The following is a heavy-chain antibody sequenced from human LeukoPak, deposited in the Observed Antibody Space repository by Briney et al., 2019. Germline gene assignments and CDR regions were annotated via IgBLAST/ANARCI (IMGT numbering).Heavy chain of an antibody. J-gene: IGHJ6*02. V-gene: IGHV1-46*01. Sequence: ASVKVSCKASAFSFTSYYMHWVRQAPGQGLEWMGIINPSGDSTNYAQKFQGRVTITRDTSTSTVYMELSSLRSEDTAVYYCARERDTAMVRGYYYYGMDVWGQGTTVTVSS. CDR3: ARERDTAMVRGYYYYGMDV. D-gene: IGHD5-18*01. CDR1: AFSFTSYY. CDR2: INPSGDST.